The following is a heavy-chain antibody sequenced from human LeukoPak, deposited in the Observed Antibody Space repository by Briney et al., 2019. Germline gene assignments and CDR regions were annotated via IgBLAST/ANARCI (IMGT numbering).Heavy chain of an antibody. V-gene: IGHV3-64*01. CDR1: GFTFSTYA. J-gene: IGHJ1*01. CDR3: AKGGGGGYNYQYFQH. Sequence: GGSLRLSCTASGFTFSTYALHWVRQAPGKGLEYVSAIRGNAVSTYYANSVKGRFTISRDNSKNTLYLQMGSLRAEDMAVYYCAKGGGGGYNYQYFQHWGQGTLVTVSS. CDR2: IRGNAVST. D-gene: IGHD5-24*01.